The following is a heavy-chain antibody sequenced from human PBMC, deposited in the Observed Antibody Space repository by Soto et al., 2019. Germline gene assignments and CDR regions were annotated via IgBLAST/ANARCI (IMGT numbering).Heavy chain of an antibody. CDR3: AKVAGGSHEALEY. Sequence: QVQLVESGGGVVQPGRSLRLSCAASGFTFRSFGMHWVRQAPGKGLEWVALISYDGSDKYYGESVKGRFTISSDNSKNTLYLQMNSLRDEDTAVYYCAKVAGGSHEALEYWGQGTLVTVSS. CDR2: ISYDGSDK. J-gene: IGHJ4*02. V-gene: IGHV3-30*18. D-gene: IGHD1-26*01. CDR1: GFTFRSFG.